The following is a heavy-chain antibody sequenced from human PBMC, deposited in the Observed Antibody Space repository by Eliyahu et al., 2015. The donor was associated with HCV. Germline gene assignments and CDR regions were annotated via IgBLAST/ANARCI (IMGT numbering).Heavy chain of an antibody. CDR2: ISSSGNYI. J-gene: IGHJ4*02. V-gene: IGHV3-21*01. CDR3: ARSDGIDY. Sequence: PGKGLDWVSSISSSGNYIYYADSVRGRFTISRDNADNSVFLQMNSLRAEDTAVYYCARSDGIDYWGQGTLVTVSS.